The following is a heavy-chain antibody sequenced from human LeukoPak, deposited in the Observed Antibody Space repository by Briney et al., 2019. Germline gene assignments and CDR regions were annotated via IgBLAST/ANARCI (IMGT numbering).Heavy chain of an antibody. D-gene: IGHD1-14*01. V-gene: IGHV4-61*02. Sequence: PSQTLSLTCTVSGDSISSGSYYWSWIRQPAEKGLEYIGRVNTGGTTNYTPSLRGRVTISVDTSKNQFSLKLSSVTAADTAVYYCARVPRDTYWYFDLWGRGTLVTVSS. CDR3: ARVPRDTYWYFDL. CDR1: GDSISSGSYY. CDR2: VNTGGTT. J-gene: IGHJ2*01.